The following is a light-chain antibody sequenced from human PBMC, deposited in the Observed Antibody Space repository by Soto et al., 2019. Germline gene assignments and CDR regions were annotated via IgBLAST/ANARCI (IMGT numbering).Light chain of an antibody. V-gene: IGLV1-40*01. J-gene: IGLJ1*01. CDR2: DNS. CDR1: SSNIGAGYD. CDR3: QSYDISLTGYV. Sequence: QSVLTQPPSVSGAPGQRVTISCTGSSSNIGAGYDVHWYQQLPGTAPKLLIYDNSNRPSGVPDRFSGSKSGTSASLAITGLQAEYEADYFCQSYDISLTGYVFGTGTKLTVL.